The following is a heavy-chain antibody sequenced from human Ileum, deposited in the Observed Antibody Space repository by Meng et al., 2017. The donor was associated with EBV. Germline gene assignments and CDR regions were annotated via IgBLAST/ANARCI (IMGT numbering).Heavy chain of an antibody. D-gene: IGHD4-23*01. V-gene: IGHV4-34*01. J-gene: IGHJ5*02. CDR3: ARYGRCNGNSFYCFDP. CDR2: INQSGYT. Sequence: QMPLHQRITGLLKPSVPLSPTCAVHGGSFNDNDWTWLRQPPGKGMEWIGEINQSGYTKFNPSLSSRATISRDTSNNQFSLRLNSVTASDTALYYCARYGRCNGNSFYCFDPWGQGTLVTVSS. CDR1: GGSFNDND.